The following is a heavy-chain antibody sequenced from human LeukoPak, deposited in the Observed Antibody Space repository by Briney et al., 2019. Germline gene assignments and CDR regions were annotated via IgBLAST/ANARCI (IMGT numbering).Heavy chain of an antibody. CDR1: GGSISSSSYY. D-gene: IGHD3-3*01. CDR2: IYYSGST. Sequence: SETLSLTCTVSGGSISSSSYYWGWIRQPPGKGLEWIGSIYYSGSTYYNPSLESRVTISVDTSKNQFSLKLSSVTAADTAVYYCARASGYYYYYMDVWGKGTTVTVSS. V-gene: IGHV4-39*07. CDR3: ARASGYYYYYMDV. J-gene: IGHJ6*03.